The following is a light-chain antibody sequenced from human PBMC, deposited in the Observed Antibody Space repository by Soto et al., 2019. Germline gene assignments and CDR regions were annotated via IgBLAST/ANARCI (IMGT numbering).Light chain of an antibody. CDR2: VERSGNY. J-gene: IGLJ3*02. V-gene: IGLV4-60*02. CDR1: SGHSSYI. CDR3: ETWDRNTWV. Sequence: QAVLTQSSSASASLGSSVKLTCTLSSGHSSYIIAWHQQQPGKAPRYLMKVERSGNYNKGSGVPDRFSGSSSGADRYLTISNFQFEDEADYYCETWDRNTWVFGGGTKLTVL.